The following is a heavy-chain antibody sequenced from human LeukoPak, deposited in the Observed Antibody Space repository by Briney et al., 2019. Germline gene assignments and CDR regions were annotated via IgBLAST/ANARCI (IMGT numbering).Heavy chain of an antibody. CDR3: NTDRDCSCTSCAVRVDY. CDR2: IKSKTDGGTT. CDR1: GFTFSNAW. V-gene: IGHV3-15*01. J-gene: IGHJ4*02. D-gene: IGHD2-2*01. Sequence: PGGSLRLSCAASGFTFSNAWMSWVRQAPGKGLEWVGRIKSKTDGGTTDYAAPVKGRLTISRDDSKNTLYLQMISLKTEDTAVYYCNTDRDCSCTSCAVRVDYWGQGTLVTVSS.